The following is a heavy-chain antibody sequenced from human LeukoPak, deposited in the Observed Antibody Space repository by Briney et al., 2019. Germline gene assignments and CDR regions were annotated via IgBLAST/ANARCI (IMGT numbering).Heavy chain of an antibody. Sequence: ASVRVSCTASGYTFTSYGISWVRQAPGQGLEWMGWISAYNGNTNYAQKLQGRVTMTTDTSTSTAYMELRSLRSDDTAVYYCARARCSSTSCPQVDYWGQGTLVTVSS. D-gene: IGHD2-2*01. CDR3: ARARCSSTSCPQVDY. CDR2: ISAYNGNT. V-gene: IGHV1-18*01. J-gene: IGHJ4*02. CDR1: GYTFTSYG.